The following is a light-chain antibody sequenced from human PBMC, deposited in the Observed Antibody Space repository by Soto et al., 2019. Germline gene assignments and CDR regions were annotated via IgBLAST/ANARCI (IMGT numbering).Light chain of an antibody. J-gene: IGLJ2*01. V-gene: IGLV2-14*01. CDR1: SSDVGGYNS. Sequence: QSALTQPASVSGSPGQSITISCTGTSSDVGGYNSVSWYQQHPGKAPKLMIYNVSNRPSGVSNRFSGSKSDNTASLTISGLRAEDEGHYYCSSFTSSNTVLFGGGTKLTVL. CDR2: NVS. CDR3: SSFTSSNTVL.